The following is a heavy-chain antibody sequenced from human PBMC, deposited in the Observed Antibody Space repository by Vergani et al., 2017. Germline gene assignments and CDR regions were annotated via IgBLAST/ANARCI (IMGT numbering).Heavy chain of an antibody. V-gene: IGHV3-23*01. CDR3: AKGSFRYWYFDL. CDR2: ISGSGGST. J-gene: IGHJ2*01. CDR1: GFTFSSYA. Sequence: EVQLLESGGGFVQPGGSLRLSCAASGFTFSSYAMSWVRQAPGKGLEWVSAISGSGGSTYYADSVKGRFTISRDNSKNTLYLQMNSLRAEDTAVYYCAKGSFRYWYFDLWGRGTLVTVSS.